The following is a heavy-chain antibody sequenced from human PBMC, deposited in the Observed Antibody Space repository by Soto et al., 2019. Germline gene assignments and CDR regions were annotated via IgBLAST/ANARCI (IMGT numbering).Heavy chain of an antibody. CDR2: ISAYNGNT. V-gene: IGHV1-18*01. CDR3: ARDRERYYSSSWYNYYSYGMDF. Sequence: ASVKVSCKASGYTFTSYGISWVRQAPGQGLEWMGWISAYNGNTNYAQKLQGRVTMTTDTSTSTAYMELRSLRSEDTAVYYCARDRERYYSSSWYNYYSYGMDFWGQGTTVTVAS. D-gene: IGHD6-13*01. CDR1: GYTFTSYG. J-gene: IGHJ6*02.